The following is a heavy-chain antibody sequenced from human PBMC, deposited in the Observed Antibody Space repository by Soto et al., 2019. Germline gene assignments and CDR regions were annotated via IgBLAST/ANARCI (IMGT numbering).Heavy chain of an antibody. CDR2: INPSGGST. J-gene: IGHJ3*02. D-gene: IGHD6-19*01. V-gene: IGHV1-46*03. CDR1: GYTFTSYY. Sequence: GASVKVSCKASGYTFTSYYMHWVRQAPGQGLEWMGIINPSGGSTSYAQKFQGRVTMTRDTSTSTVYMELSSLRSEDTAVYYCASSIAVAGIFCGFDIWGQGTMVTVSS. CDR3: ASSIAVAGIFCGFDI.